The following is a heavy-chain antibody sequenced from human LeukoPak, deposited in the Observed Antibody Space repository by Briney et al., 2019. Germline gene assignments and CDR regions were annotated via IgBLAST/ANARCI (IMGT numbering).Heavy chain of an antibody. CDR1: GFTFSSYA. CDR2: ISCSGGST. CDR3: AKEYCSGGSCSYYYYYYYGMDV. V-gene: IGHV3-23*01. J-gene: IGHJ6*02. D-gene: IGHD2-15*01. Sequence: GGSLRLSCAASGFTFSSYAMSWVRQAPGKGLEWVSAISCSGGSTYYADSVKGRFTISRDNSKNTLYLQMNGLRAEDAAVYYCAKEYCSGGSCSYYYYYYYGMDVWGQGTTVTVSS.